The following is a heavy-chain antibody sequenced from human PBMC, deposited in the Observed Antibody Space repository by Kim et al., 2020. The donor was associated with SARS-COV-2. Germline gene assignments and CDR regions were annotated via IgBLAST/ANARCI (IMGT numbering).Heavy chain of an antibody. J-gene: IGHJ5*02. CDR2: ISSSSSYI. Sequence: GGSLRLSCAASGFTFSSYSMNWVRQAPGKGLEWVSSISSSSSYIYYADSVKGRFTISRDNAKNSLYLQMNSLRAEDTAVYYCARGVGSGSYPFDPWGQGTLVTVSS. V-gene: IGHV3-21*01. CDR3: ARGVGSGSYPFDP. CDR1: GFTFSSYS. D-gene: IGHD3-10*01.